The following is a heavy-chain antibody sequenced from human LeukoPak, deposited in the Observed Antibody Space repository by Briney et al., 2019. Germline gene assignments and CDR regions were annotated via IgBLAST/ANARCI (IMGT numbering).Heavy chain of an antibody. CDR3: ARTYYDILTGIRDFDY. Sequence: GGSLRLSCAASGFTFSDYYMSWIRQAPGKGLEWVGRTRNKARSYTTDYAASVKGRFTISRDASKNSVYLQMNSLKTEDTAVYYCARTYYDILTGIRDFDYWGQGTLVTVSS. J-gene: IGHJ4*02. V-gene: IGHV3-72*01. CDR2: TRNKARSYTT. CDR1: GFTFSDYY. D-gene: IGHD3-9*01.